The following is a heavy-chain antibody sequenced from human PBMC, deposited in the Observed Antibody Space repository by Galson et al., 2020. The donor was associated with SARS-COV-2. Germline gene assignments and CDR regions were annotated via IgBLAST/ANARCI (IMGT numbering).Heavy chain of an antibody. D-gene: IGHD4-4*01. Sequence: GESLKISCKASGYTFTSYYIHWVRQAPGQGLEWMGTINPSGGGTTYAQKFQGRVTMTRDTSTSTVYMELSSLRSEDTAGYYCARDSQGGNDYNYLLFWGQGTLVTVSS. CDR2: INPSGGGT. J-gene: IGHJ4*02. CDR3: ARDSQGGNDYNYLLF. CDR1: GYTFTSYY. V-gene: IGHV1-46*01.